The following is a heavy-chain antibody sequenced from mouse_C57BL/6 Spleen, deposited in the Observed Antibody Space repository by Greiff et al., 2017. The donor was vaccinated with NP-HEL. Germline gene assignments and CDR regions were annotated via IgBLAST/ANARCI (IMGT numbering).Heavy chain of an antibody. CDR2: IYPGGGDT. V-gene: IGHV1-82*01. Sequence: VQLQQSGPELVKPGASVKLSCKASGYAFSSSWMNWVKQRPGKGLEWIGRIYPGGGDTNYNGKFKGKATLTADKSSSTAYMQLSSLTSEDSAVCFSARSHYSNPLFGGWGKGTTLTVSS. J-gene: IGHJ2*01. D-gene: IGHD2-5*01. CDR1: GYAFSSSW. CDR3: ARSHYSNPLFGG.